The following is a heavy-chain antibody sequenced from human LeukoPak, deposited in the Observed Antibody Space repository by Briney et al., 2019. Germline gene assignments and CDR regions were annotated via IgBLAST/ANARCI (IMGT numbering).Heavy chain of an antibody. CDR2: IYYSGST. CDR1: GGSISSYY. Sequence: SETLSLTCTVSGGSISSYYWSWIRQPPGKGLEWIGYIYYSGSTYYNPSLKSRVTISVDTSKNQFSLKLSSVTAADTAVYYCARATIAAAGSPFDYWGQGTLVTVSS. V-gene: IGHV4-59*12. D-gene: IGHD6-13*01. J-gene: IGHJ4*02. CDR3: ARATIAAAGSPFDY.